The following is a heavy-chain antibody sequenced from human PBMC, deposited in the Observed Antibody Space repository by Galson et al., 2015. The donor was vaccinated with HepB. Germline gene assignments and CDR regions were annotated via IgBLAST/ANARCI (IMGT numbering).Heavy chain of an antibody. D-gene: IGHD6-13*01. J-gene: IGHJ3*02. CDR2: IYPGDSDT. Sequence: QSGAEVKKPGESLKISCKGSGYSFTSYWIGWVRQMPGKGLEWMGIIYPGDSDTRYSPSFQGQVTISADKSISTAYLQWSSLKASDTAMYYCARSGVEIAAVADAFDIWGQGTMVTVSS. V-gene: IGHV5-51*01. CDR3: ARSGVEIAAVADAFDI. CDR1: GYSFTSYW.